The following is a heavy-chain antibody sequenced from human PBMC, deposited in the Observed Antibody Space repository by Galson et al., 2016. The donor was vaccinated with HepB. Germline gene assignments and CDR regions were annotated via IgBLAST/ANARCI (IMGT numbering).Heavy chain of an antibody. CDR2: IYYTGTA. Sequence: ETLSLTCTVSSGSISSGSYHYMWIRQPPGKGLKWMGYIYYTGTANYNPSLKSRLTISVDTSKNQFSLNLSSVTTADTAVDYCARRVGARPPRDWGPGTLVTVSS. CDR3: ARRVGARPPRD. CDR1: SGSISSGSYH. J-gene: IGHJ4*02. D-gene: IGHD1-26*01. V-gene: IGHV4-61*01.